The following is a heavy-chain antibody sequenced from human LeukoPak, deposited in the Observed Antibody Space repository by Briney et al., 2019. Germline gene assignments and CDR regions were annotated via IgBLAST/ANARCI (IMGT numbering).Heavy chain of an antibody. V-gene: IGHV3-30*04. D-gene: IGHD1-26*01. Sequence: GGSLRLSCAASGFTFSSYAMHWVRQAPGKGLEWVAVISYDGSNKYYADSVKGRFTISRDNSKNTLYLQMNSLRSDDTAVYYCARDNRVGATEDGDYYYMDVWGKGTTVTVSS. CDR2: ISYDGSNK. CDR3: ARDNRVGATEDGDYYYMDV. CDR1: GFTFSSYA. J-gene: IGHJ6*03.